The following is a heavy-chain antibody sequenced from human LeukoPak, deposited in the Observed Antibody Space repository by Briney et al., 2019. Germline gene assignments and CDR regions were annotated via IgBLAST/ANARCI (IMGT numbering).Heavy chain of an antibody. J-gene: IGHJ3*02. V-gene: IGHV3-30*04. CDR1: GFTFSSYA. Sequence: GRSLRLSCAASGFTFSSYAMHWVRQAPGKGLEWVAAISYDGSNKYYADSVKGRFTISRDNSKNTLYLQMNSLRAEDTAVYYCARGRHYYDSSGYVEALSNFDIWGQGTMVTVSS. CDR3: ARGRHYYDSSGYVEALSNFDI. CDR2: ISYDGSNK. D-gene: IGHD3-22*01.